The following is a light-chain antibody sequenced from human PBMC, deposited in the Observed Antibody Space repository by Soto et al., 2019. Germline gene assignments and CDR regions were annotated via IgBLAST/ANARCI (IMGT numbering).Light chain of an antibody. J-gene: IGKJ1*01. CDR3: QQYQTYIT. CDR2: QAS. CDR1: QSISSR. V-gene: IGKV1-5*03. Sequence: IRMTQSPSSFSASTGDRVTITCRASQSISSRLAWYQQKPGKAPNLLIYQASSLQSGVPSRFSGSGSGTEFTLIISSLQPDDFATYYCQQYQTYITFGQGTKVDIK.